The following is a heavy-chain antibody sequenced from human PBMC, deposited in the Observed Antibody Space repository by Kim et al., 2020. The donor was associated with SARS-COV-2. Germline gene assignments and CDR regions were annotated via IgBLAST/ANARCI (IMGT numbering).Heavy chain of an antibody. J-gene: IGHJ5*02. D-gene: IGHD6-13*01. CDR1: GASITTYF. CDR2: IYYSGTT. V-gene: IGHV4-59*13. Sequence: SETLSLTCTVSGASITTYFWSWIRQPPGKGLEWIGYIYYSGTTKYNPSLQSRATISVDMSKNQFSLKLSSVTAADTAVYYCARGRSSYLWGQGTLVTVSS. CDR3: ARGRSSYL.